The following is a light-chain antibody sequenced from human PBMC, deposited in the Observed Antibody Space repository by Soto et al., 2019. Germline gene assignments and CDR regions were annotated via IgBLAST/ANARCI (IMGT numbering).Light chain of an antibody. CDR2: EVS. CDR3: SSYTGRGTPLYG. V-gene: IGLV2-14*01. Sequence: QSALTQPASVSGSPGQSITISCTGTSSDVGDYNYVSWYQQYPGKAPKLMIYEVSNRPSGVSNRFSGSKSGNTASLAISGLQAEDDADYSFSSYTGRGTPLYGFGTGTKVTVL. J-gene: IGLJ1*01. CDR1: SSDVGDYNY.